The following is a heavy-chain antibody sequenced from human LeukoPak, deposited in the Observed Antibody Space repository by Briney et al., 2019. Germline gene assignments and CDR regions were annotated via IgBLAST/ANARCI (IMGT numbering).Heavy chain of an antibody. V-gene: IGHV3-7*01. D-gene: IGHD5-24*01. Sequence: GGSLRLSCAPSGFTFSRYWMTWVRQTPEKGLEWVASIKDDGRQKYYVDSVKGRFTVSRDNAKNSAYLQMDSLRAEDTALYYCARDASRGFDTWGQETLVTVSS. CDR1: GFTFSRYW. CDR2: IKDDGRQK. CDR3: ARDASRGFDT. J-gene: IGHJ4*02.